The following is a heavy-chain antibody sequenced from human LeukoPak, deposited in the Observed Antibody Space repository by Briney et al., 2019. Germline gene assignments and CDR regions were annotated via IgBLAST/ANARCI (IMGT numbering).Heavy chain of an antibody. D-gene: IGHD3-10*01. Sequence: SVKVSCKASGYTFTVYYMHCVPQAPGQGLEWIGWINPNSGGTNYAQKFQGRVTMTRDTSISTAYMELSRLRSDDTAVYYCARVPTMVRGVPYYYYMDVWGKGTTVTVSS. V-gene: IGHV1-2*02. J-gene: IGHJ6*03. CDR1: GYTFTVYY. CDR3: ARVPTMVRGVPYYYYMDV. CDR2: INPNSGGT.